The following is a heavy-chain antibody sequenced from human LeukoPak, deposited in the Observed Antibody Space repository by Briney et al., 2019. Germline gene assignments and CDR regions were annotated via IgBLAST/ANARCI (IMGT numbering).Heavy chain of an antibody. V-gene: IGHV4-34*01. D-gene: IGHD6-19*01. CDR2: INHSGST. J-gene: IGHJ4*02. CDR3: ARQAVAGPFDY. Sequence: SETLSLTCAVYGGSFSGYYWSWIRQPPGKGLEWIGEINHSGSTNYNPSLKSRVTISVDTSKNQFSLKLSSVTAADTAVYYCARQAVAGPFDYWGQGTPVTVSS. CDR1: GGSFSGYY.